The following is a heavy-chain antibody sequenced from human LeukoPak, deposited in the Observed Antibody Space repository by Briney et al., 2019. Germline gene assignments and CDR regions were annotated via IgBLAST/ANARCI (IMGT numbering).Heavy chain of an antibody. CDR1: GGSISSGDYY. Sequence: PSETLSLTCTVSGGSISSGDYYWSWIRQPPGKGLEWIGYIYYSGSTYYNPSLKSRVTISVDTSKNQFSLKLSSVTAADTAVYYCATLTADYYDSSGYYYGDWFDPWGQGTLVTVSS. J-gene: IGHJ5*02. CDR2: IYYSGST. V-gene: IGHV4-30-4*01. CDR3: ATLTADYYDSSGYYYGDWFDP. D-gene: IGHD3-22*01.